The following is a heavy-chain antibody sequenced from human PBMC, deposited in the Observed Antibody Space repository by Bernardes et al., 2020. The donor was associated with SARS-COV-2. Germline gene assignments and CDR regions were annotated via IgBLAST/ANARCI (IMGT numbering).Heavy chain of an antibody. CDR1: GGSFSGYF. CDR3: ARGHIGVLATSIGRRKVDP. Sequence: SETLSLTCGVYGGSFSGYFWTWIRQSPLKGLEWIAEMNHSGVANYNPSLKSRVTMSVDTSRNQFSLNLTSVTAADAAVYYCARGHIGVLATSIGRRKVDPWGQGTLVTVS. J-gene: IGHJ5*02. CDR2: MNHSGVA. D-gene: IGHD2-8*01. V-gene: IGHV4-34*01.